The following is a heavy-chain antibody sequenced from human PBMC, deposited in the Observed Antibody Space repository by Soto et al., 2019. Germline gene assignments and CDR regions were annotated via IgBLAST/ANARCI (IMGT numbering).Heavy chain of an antibody. V-gene: IGHV1-69*08. CDR1: GGTFSSYT. CDR3: ARDVVAAAGYGMDV. Sequence: QVQLVQSGAEVKKPGSSVKVSCKASGGTFSSYTISWVRQAPVQGLEWMGRIIPILGIANYAQKFQGRVTITADKSTSTAYMELSSLRSEDTAVYYCARDVVAAAGYGMDVWGQGTTVTVSS. J-gene: IGHJ6*02. CDR2: IIPILGIA. D-gene: IGHD6-13*01.